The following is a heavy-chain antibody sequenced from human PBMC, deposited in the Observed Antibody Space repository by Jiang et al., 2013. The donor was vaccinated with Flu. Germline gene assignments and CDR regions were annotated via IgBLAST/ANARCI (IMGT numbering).Heavy chain of an antibody. V-gene: IGHV4-34*01. CDR3: ARAKTLRGGITMVRGTSWFDP. CDR1: GGSFSGYY. J-gene: IGHJ5*02. Sequence: KPSETLSLTCAVYGGSFSGYYWSWIRQPPGKGLEWIGEINHSGSTNYNPSLKSRVTISVDTSKNQFSLKLSSVTAADTAVYYCARAKTLRGGITMVRGTSWFDPWGQGTLVTVSS. D-gene: IGHD3-10*01. CDR2: INHSGST.